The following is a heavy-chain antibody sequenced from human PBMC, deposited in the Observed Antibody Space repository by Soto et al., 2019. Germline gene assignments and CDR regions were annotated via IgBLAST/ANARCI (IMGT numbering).Heavy chain of an antibody. J-gene: IGHJ4*02. CDR2: MYYTGST. CDR3: ARAFDDSSGYYGGLGY. Sequence: SLTCTVSGGSIGSGDYYWSWIRQPPGKGLEWIGYMYYTGSTYYNPSLKSRVTISVDASKNQFSLKLSSVTAADTAVYYCARAFDDSSGYYGGLGYWGQGTLVTVS. V-gene: IGHV4-30-4*01. CDR1: GGSIGSGDYY. D-gene: IGHD3-22*01.